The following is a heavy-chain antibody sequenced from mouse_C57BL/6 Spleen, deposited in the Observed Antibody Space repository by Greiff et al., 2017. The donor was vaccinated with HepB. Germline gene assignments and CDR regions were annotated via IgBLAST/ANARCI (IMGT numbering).Heavy chain of an antibody. J-gene: IGHJ1*03. Sequence: VQLQQSGPELVKPGASVKISCKASGYAFSSSWMNWVKQRPGKGLEWIGRIYPGDGDTNYNGKFKGKATLTADKSSSTAYMQLSSLTSEDSAVYFCARWSTTVPYWYFDVWGTGTTVTVSS. V-gene: IGHV1-82*01. CDR1: GYAFSSSW. CDR3: ARWSTTVPYWYFDV. D-gene: IGHD1-1*01. CDR2: IYPGDGDT.